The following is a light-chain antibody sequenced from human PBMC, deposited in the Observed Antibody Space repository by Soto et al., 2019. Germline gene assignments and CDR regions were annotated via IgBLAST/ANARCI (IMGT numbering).Light chain of an antibody. V-gene: IGKV1-33*01. J-gene: IGKJ4*01. CDR1: QSIANF. CDR2: DAS. Sequence: DVQMTQSPSSLSAAVGDRVTITCKANQSIANFLNWFQHKPGEAPKLLISDASNLELGVPSRFSGSRSGTDCVLGNNNLQSEDVATYFCQQYEALPLTFGGGTKVDI. CDR3: QQYEALPLT.